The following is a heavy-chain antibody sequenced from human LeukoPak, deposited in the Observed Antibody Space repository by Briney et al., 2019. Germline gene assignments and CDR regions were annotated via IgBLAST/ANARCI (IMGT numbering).Heavy chain of an antibody. Sequence: PGGSLRLSCAASGFTFSSYGMHWVRQAPGQGLEWMGIINPSGGSTSYAQKFQGRVTMTRDTSTSTVYMELSSLRSEDTAVYYCARDASPYGSGSYPDDYWGQGTLVTVSS. CDR1: GFTFSSYG. D-gene: IGHD3-10*01. J-gene: IGHJ4*02. V-gene: IGHV1-46*01. CDR3: ARDASPYGSGSYPDDY. CDR2: INPSGGST.